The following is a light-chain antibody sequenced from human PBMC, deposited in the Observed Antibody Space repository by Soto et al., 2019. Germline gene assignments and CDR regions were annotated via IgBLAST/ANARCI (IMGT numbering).Light chain of an antibody. CDR1: NSNIGLNS. J-gene: IGLJ1*01. Sequence: QSVLTQPPSVSAAPGQKVTISCSGSNSNIGLNSVSWYQQLPGTAPTLLIYDNDKRPSGIPDRFSGSKSGTSGTLDITGLQTGDEAVYYCAAWDSGLSGGVFGAGTKLTVL. V-gene: IGLV1-51*01. CDR2: DND. CDR3: AAWDSGLSGGV.